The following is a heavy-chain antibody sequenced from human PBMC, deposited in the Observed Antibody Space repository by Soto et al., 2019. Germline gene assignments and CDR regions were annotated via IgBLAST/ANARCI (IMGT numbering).Heavy chain of an antibody. J-gene: IGHJ4*02. V-gene: IGHV4-39*01. CDR3: SSYYYVSGYTRSFDN. Sequence: SETLSLTCTVSGDSISSSTYYWGWIRQSPGKGLEWIGNIHYSGSTYYNPSLKSRVTISVDTSKNQFSLKLSSVTAADTAVYYFSSYYYVSGYTRSFDNWVQGTLVTVSS. D-gene: IGHD3-10*01. CDR1: GDSISSSTYY. CDR2: IHYSGST.